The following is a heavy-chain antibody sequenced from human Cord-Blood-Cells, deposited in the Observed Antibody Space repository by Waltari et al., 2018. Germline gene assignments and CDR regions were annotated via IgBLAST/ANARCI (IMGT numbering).Heavy chain of an antibody. CDR3: ARDWGLERIHRAFDI. Sequence: QVQLVQSGAEVKKPGSSVKVSCKASGGTFSSYAISWVRQAPGQGLEWMGGTLPIFGTENCAHEFQGRFTLPADESTSTAYMELGSLGSEDTALYYCARDWGLERIHRAFDICGQGTMVTVSS. V-gene: IGHV1-69*01. CDR1: GGTFSSYA. D-gene: IGHD3-16*01. J-gene: IGHJ3*02. CDR2: TLPIFGTE.